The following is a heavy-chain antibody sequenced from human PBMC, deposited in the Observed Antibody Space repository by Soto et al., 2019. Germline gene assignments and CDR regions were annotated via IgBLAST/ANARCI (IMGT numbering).Heavy chain of an antibody. V-gene: IGHV3-33*01. J-gene: IGHJ4*02. CDR1: GFTFRTYG. CDR3: ARGRVDGGELDL. D-gene: IGHD1-26*01. Sequence: VQLVESGGGVVQPGRSLRLSCAASGFTFRTYGMYWVRQAPGKGLEWVAVIWYDASNKYYADSVKGRCTISRDNSENTLYLQMNSLRAEDTAVYYCARGRVDGGELDLWGQGTLVTVSS. CDR2: IWYDASNK.